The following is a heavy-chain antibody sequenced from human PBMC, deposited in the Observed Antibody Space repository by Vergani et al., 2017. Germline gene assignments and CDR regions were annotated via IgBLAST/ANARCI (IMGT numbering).Heavy chain of an antibody. CDR2: LNPTTGHT. V-gene: IGHV1-46*02. CDR1: GYIFKNYY. J-gene: IGHJ5*02. Sequence: QVQLVQSGAEVRKPGASVTVSCTASGYIFKNYYIHWLRQAPGQALEWMGILNPTTGHTTSAQKFMGRVDMTRDPSTDTSTRTVKMTLSSLRSEDTAVYYCARSIGYCAGATCRAYYFDHWGQGTRVTVSS. D-gene: IGHD2-21*01. CDR3: ARSIGYCAGATCRAYYFDH.